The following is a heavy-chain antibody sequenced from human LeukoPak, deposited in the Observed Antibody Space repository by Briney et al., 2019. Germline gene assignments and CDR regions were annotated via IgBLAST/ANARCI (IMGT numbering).Heavy chain of an antibody. CDR1: GYTFTSYD. CDR3: ARGVDQQQLVEENYYFDY. CDR2: MNPNSGNT. V-gene: IGHV1-8*01. Sequence: ASVKVSCKASGYTFTSYDINWVRQATGQGLEWMGWMNPNSGNTGSAQKFQGRVTMTRNPSMSTAYMELSSLRSEDTAVYYCARGVDQQQLVEENYYFDYWGQGTLVTVSS. D-gene: IGHD6-13*01. J-gene: IGHJ4*02.